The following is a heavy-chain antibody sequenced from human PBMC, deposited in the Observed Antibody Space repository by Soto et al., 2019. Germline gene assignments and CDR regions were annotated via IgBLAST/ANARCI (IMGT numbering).Heavy chain of an antibody. J-gene: IGHJ5*02. CDR2: TYYRSRWYN. D-gene: IGHD6-6*01. V-gene: IGHV6-1*01. Sequence: PSQTLSLTCAISGDSVSSNSAAWNWIRQSPSGGLEWLGRTYYRSRWYNDYAVSVRSRITINPDTSKNQFSLHLNSVTPEDTAVYYCARESDSSYNWFDPWGQGTLVTVSS. CDR3: ARESDSSYNWFDP. CDR1: GDSVSSNSAA.